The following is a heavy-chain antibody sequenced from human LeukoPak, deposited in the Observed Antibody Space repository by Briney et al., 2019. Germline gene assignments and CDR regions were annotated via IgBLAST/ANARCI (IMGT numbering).Heavy chain of an antibody. CDR2: ISGSGDST. CDR3: AKEHLFFDSAEYYFDY. CDR1: GFTFSTYH. D-gene: IGHD3-9*01. V-gene: IGHV3-23*01. J-gene: IGHJ4*02. Sequence: GGSLRLSCAASGFTFSTYHMSWVRQAPGKGLEWVSAISGSGDSTYYADSVKGRFTISRDNSKNTLYLQMNSLRAEDTAVYYCAKEHLFFDSAEYYFDYWGQGTLVTVSS.